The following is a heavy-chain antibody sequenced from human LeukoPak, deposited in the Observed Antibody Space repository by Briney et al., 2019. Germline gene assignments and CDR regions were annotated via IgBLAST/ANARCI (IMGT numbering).Heavy chain of an antibody. V-gene: IGHV3-30*02. Sequence: GGSLRLSCAASGFTFSSYGMHWVRQAPGKGLEWVAFIRYDGSNKYYGDSVKGRFTISRDNSKNTLYLQMSSLRAEDTAVYYCVRGDVDTSAPDAFDIWGRGTMVSVSS. CDR3: VRGDVDTSAPDAFDI. CDR2: IRYDGSNK. D-gene: IGHD2-21*02. CDR1: GFTFSSYG. J-gene: IGHJ3*02.